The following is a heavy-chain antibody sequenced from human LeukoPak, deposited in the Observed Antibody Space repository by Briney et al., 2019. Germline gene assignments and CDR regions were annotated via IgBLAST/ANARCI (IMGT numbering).Heavy chain of an antibody. D-gene: IGHD6-19*01. CDR3: AKGYSSGWYYFDY. Sequence: GGSLRLSCAASGFTFSRHAMSWVRQAPGKGLEWVSGISGSGGTTYYADSVKVRFTISRDNSKNTLYLQMNSLRAEDTAVYYCAKGYSSGWYYFDYWGQGTLVTVSS. V-gene: IGHV3-23*01. J-gene: IGHJ4*02. CDR1: GFTFSRHA. CDR2: ISGSGGTT.